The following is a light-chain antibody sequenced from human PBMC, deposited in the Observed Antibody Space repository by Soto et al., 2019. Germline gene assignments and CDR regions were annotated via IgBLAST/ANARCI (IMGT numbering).Light chain of an antibody. CDR3: QQHKWLPLT. CDR1: QSAHNN. CDR2: LTS. J-gene: IGKJ4*02. Sequence: EIVMTQSPATLSVSPGERATLSCRASQSAHNNLAWYQQKPGQAPRLLIYLTSTRPTGVPARFSGSGSGTDFTLTISSLQSEDFAYYYCQQHKWLPLTFGGGTKVEIK. V-gene: IGKV3-15*01.